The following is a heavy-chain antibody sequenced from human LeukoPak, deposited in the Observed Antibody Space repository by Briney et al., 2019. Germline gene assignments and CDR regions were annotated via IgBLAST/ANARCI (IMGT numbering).Heavy chain of an antibody. CDR1: GFTFKGYW. CDR2: IQQDGSEK. Sequence: GGSLRLSCAASGFTFKGYWMSWVRQTPGKGLEWVANIQQDGSEKKYVDSVKGRFTISRDNAKNSLYLQMDSLRAEDTAVYYCVRLRYTYGKNFDCWGQGTLVTVSS. CDR3: VRLRYTYGKNFDC. V-gene: IGHV3-7*01. D-gene: IGHD5-18*01. J-gene: IGHJ4*02.